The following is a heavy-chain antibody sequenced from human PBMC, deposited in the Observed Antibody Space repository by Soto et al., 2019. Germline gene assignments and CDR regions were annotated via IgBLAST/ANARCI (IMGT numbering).Heavy chain of an antibody. V-gene: IGHV3-21*01. Sequence: EVQLVESGGGLVKPGGSLRLSCAASGFTFSSYSMNWVRQAPGKGLEWVSSISSSSSYIYYADSVKGRFTISRDNAKNSLYLQLNSLRAEDTAVYYCAREIGASYGTPDAFDIWGQGTMVTVSS. J-gene: IGHJ3*02. CDR3: AREIGASYGTPDAFDI. CDR1: GFTFSSYS. D-gene: IGHD5-18*01. CDR2: ISSSSSYI.